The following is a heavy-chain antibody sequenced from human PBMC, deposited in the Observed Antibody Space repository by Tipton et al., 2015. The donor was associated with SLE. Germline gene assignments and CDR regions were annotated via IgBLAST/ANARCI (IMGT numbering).Heavy chain of an antibody. CDR3: ARSTSGDYFDY. J-gene: IGHJ4*02. D-gene: IGHD1-26*01. V-gene: IGHV4-38-2*01. CDR2: IYYSGST. Sequence: TLSLTCAVSGYSISTGYYWGWIRQPPGKGLEWIGSIYYSGSTNYNPSLKSRVTISVDTSKNQFSLKLSSVTAADTAVYYCARSTSGDYFDYWGQGTLVTVSS. CDR1: GYSISTGYY.